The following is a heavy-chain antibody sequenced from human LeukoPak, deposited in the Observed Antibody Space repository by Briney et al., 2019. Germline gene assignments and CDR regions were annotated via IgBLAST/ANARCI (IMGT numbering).Heavy chain of an antibody. Sequence: QPGGSLRLSCVASGFTFSSYSMNWVRQAPGKGLEWISYINNSNNSIYNADSVKGRFTISRDNAKTSLYLQMNSLRAEDTAVYYCARPLVGMTTVTTNWFAPWGQGTLVTVSS. V-gene: IGHV3-48*01. J-gene: IGHJ5*02. D-gene: IGHD4-17*01. CDR2: INNSNNSI. CDR3: ARPLVGMTTVTTNWFAP. CDR1: GFTFSSYS.